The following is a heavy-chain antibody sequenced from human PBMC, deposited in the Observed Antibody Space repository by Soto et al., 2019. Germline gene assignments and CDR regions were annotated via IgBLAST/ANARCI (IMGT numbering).Heavy chain of an antibody. Sequence: QVQLSESGGGVVQHGRSLRLSCAASGFTFSTYGMPWVRQAPGKGLEWVAVVWYDGSNEYYVDSVKGRFTISRDSSKNVLYLHMTSLRADDTAVYDCARVWLSHCSDCWGQGTLVTVSS. CDR2: VWYDGSNE. J-gene: IGHJ4*02. V-gene: IGHV3-33*01. CDR3: ARVWLSHCSDC. CDR1: GFTFSTYG. D-gene: IGHD2-21*01.